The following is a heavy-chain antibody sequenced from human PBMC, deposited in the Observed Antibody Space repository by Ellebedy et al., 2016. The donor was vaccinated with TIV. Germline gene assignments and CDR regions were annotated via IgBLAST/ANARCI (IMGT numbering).Heavy chain of an antibody. CDR1: GFTVSSNY. CDR3: AKVRVWYGDAVNS. V-gene: IGHV3-53*01. J-gene: IGHJ4*02. Sequence: PGGSLRLSCAASGFTVSSNYMSWVRQAPGKGLECVSGIHSGGSTYYADSVKGRFTISRDHSQSTIYLQMDSLRADDTAVYYCAKVRVWYGDAVNSWGPGTRVTVSS. CDR2: IHSGGST. D-gene: IGHD3-10*01.